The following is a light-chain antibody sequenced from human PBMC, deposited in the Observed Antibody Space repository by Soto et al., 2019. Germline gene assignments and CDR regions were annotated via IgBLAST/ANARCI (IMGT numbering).Light chain of an antibody. V-gene: IGLV2-11*01. CDR3: CSYAGSYTVV. CDR1: STDVGGYNS. J-gene: IGLJ2*01. Sequence: QSALTQPRSVSGSPGHSVTISCTGTSTDVGGYNSVSWYQQHPGNAPKLMIFDVTKRPSGVPDRFSGSKSGNAASLTISGLQAEDEADYFCCSYAGSYTVVFGGGTKLTVL. CDR2: DVT.